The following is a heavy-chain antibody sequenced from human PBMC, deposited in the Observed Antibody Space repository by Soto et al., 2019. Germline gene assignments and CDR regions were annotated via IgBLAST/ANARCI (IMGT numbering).Heavy chain of an antibody. CDR3: ARDWDNGGWFDP. V-gene: IGHV4-4*07. Sequence: SETLSLTCTVSGGSISSYYWSWIRQPAGKGLEWIGRIYTSGSTNYNPSLKSRVTMSVDTSKNQFSLKLSSVTAADTAVHYCARDWDNGGWFDPWGQGTLVTVSS. CDR2: IYTSGST. J-gene: IGHJ5*02. CDR1: GGSISSYY. D-gene: IGHD1-20*01.